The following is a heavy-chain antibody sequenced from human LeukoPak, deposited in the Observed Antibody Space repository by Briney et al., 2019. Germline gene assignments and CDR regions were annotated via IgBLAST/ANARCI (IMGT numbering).Heavy chain of an antibody. CDR2: IYYSGST. Sequence: SETLSLTCTVSGGSISSSSYYWGWIRQPPGKGLEWIGSIYYSGSTNSNPSLKSRVTISVDTSKNQFSLKLSSVTAADTAVYYCARGDGAYYYDSSGYYPSLYFDYWGQGTLVTVSS. D-gene: IGHD3-22*01. CDR1: GGSISSSSYY. V-gene: IGHV4-39*07. CDR3: ARGDGAYYYDSSGYYPSLYFDY. J-gene: IGHJ4*02.